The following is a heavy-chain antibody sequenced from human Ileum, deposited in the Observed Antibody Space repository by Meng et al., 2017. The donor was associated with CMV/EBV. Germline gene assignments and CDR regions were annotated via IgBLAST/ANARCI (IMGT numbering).Heavy chain of an antibody. D-gene: IGHD3-22*01. Sequence: GGSLRLSCAASVFTFSNYGMHWVRQALGKGLEWVPFIRYDGNYKYYADSVKGRFTISRDNSKNTLYLQMNSLRVEDTAVYYCAKDPFYYDSSGNWGQVKRVT. J-gene: IGHJ4*02. CDR1: VFTFSNYG. CDR2: IRYDGNYK. V-gene: IGHV3-30*02. CDR3: AKDPFYYDSSGN.